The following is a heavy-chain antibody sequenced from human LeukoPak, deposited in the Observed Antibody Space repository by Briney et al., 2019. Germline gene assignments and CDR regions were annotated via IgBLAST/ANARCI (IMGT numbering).Heavy chain of an antibody. CDR2: IYHSGST. V-gene: IGHV4-38-2*02. D-gene: IGHD2-8*01. Sequence: KPSEILSLTCSVSGYSISSGYYWGWIRQPPGKGLEWIGSIYHSGSTYYNPSLKSRVTISVDTSKNQFSLNLSSVTAADTAVYYCAREPYCTNGVCYFPGYFDLWGRGTLVTVSS. J-gene: IGHJ2*01. CDR3: AREPYCTNGVCYFPGYFDL. CDR1: GYSISSGYY.